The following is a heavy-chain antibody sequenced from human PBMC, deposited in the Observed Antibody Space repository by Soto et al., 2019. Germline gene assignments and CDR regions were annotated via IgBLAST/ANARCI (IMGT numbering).Heavy chain of an antibody. CDR1: EFTFNTYW. CDR3: ARDWGTPGRGSAVGYYYHDGMDV. D-gene: IGHD6-19*01. J-gene: IGHJ6*02. CDR2: IKDDGSEK. Sequence: EVQLVESGGGLVQPGGSLRLSCLASEFTFNTYWMNWVRQAPGRGLEWVANIKDDGSEKNYVDSVKGRFTISRDNAKNSLYWQMNSLRGEDKAVYFCARDWGTPGRGSAVGYYYHDGMDVWGQGTTVTVSS. V-gene: IGHV3-7*05.